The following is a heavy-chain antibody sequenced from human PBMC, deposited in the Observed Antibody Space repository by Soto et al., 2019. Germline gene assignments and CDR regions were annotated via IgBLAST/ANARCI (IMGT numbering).Heavy chain of an antibody. D-gene: IGHD2-15*01. CDR1: GLPFSNAW. CDR3: TTVLGRSYCSGGNCYYAFDI. V-gene: IGHV3-15*07. J-gene: IGHJ3*02. Sequence: VQLVESGGGLVKPGGSLRLSCAASGLPFSNAWMNWVRQAPGKGLEWVGRVKSKTDGGTTDYAATVKGRFTISRDDSKNTLYLQMNSLKTEDTALYYCTTVLGRSYCSGGNCYYAFDIWGQGTMVTVSS. CDR2: VKSKTDGGTT.